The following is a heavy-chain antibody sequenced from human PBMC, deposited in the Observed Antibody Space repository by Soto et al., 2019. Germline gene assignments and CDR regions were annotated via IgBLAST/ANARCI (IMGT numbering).Heavy chain of an antibody. CDR3: ARHLGYSSGWYYFDY. D-gene: IGHD6-19*01. CDR2: IYYSGST. V-gene: IGHV4-59*08. Sequence: SETLSLTCTVSGGSISSYYWSWIRQPPGKGLEWIGYIYYSGSTNYNPSLKSRVTISVDTSKNQFSLKLSSVTAADTAVYYCARHLGYSSGWYYFDYWGQGTLVTVS. J-gene: IGHJ4*02. CDR1: GGSISSYY.